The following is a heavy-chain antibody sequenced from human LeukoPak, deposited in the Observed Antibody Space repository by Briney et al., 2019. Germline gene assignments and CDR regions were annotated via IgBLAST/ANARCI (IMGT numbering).Heavy chain of an antibody. CDR1: GYTYTGCT. Sequence: GGSLRLSCADSGYTYTGCTMNWGRQAPGKGLEWVSYISSSGTTKYYADSVKGRFTISRDNAKNSLYLQMNSLRAEDTAVYYCARASDYGDYAIDYWGQGTLVTVSS. D-gene: IGHD4-17*01. CDR2: ISSSGTTK. CDR3: ARASDYGDYAIDY. V-gene: IGHV3-48*03. J-gene: IGHJ4*02.